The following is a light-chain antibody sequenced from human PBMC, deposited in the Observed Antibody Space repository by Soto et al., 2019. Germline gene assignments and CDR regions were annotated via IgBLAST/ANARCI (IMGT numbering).Light chain of an antibody. CDR2: GAS. Sequence: EMGLTQSPDTLSLSPGETATLSCRASEIVTGNYLAWYQTKPGQAPRLLIYGASNRAAGIPDRFSGSVSGTDFTLTISGLEPADSAVYYCEQCGNPPLFIFGPGTTV. CDR1: EIVTGNY. J-gene: IGKJ3*01. V-gene: IGKV3-20*01. CDR3: EQCGNPPLFI.